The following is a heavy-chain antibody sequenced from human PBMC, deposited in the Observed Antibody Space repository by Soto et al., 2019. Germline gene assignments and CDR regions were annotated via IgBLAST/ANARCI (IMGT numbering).Heavy chain of an antibody. V-gene: IGHV3-48*03. CDR1: AFTLSRFM. CDR2: IRNTGSSI. J-gene: IGHJ5*02. D-gene: IGHD1-7*01. Sequence: PGGSLRLSCAASAFTLSRFMMNWVRQAPGQGLEWIAYIRNTGSSIDYADSVNGRFTISRGNARNTLYLQMRGLRVEDTAVYYWAGDAPLPQGNCLNLDRWDQGTL. CDR3: AGDAPLPQGNCLNLDR.